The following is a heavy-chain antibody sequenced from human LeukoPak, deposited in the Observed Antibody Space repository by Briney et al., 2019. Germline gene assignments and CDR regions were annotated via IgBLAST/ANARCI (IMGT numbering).Heavy chain of an antibody. J-gene: IGHJ5*02. CDR1: GFTFSSYW. Sequence: GGSLRLSCAASGFTFSSYWMSWVRQAPGKGLEWVANIRQDGSEKYYVDSVKGRFTISRDNAKNSLYLQMNSLRAEDTAVYYCARVTYDFSFDPWGQGTLVTVSS. V-gene: IGHV3-7*01. CDR2: IRQDGSEK. D-gene: IGHD3-3*01. CDR3: ARVTYDFSFDP.